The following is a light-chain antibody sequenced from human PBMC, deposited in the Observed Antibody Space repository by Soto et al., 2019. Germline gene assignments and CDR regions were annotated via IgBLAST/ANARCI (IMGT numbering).Light chain of an antibody. CDR1: NSNIGTYT. CDR3: ASWDDSLSGGV. J-gene: IGLJ3*02. CDR2: TDY. V-gene: IGLV1-44*01. Sequence: QSVLTQPPSASGTPGQRVIISCSGSNSNIGTYTVNWYQQLPGTAPKLLIYTDYQRPSGVPDRFSGSRSGTSASLAISGLQSEDEADYYCASWDDSLSGGVFGGGTKVTVL.